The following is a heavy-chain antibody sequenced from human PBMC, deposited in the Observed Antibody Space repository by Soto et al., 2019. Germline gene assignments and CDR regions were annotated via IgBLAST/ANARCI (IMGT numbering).Heavy chain of an antibody. CDR2: ISYDGSNK. J-gene: IGHJ4*02. V-gene: IGHV3-30*18. CDR3: AKDTYGSGSYLSYIVDY. CDR1: GFTFSSYG. D-gene: IGHD3-10*01. Sequence: GGSLRLSCAASGFTFSSYGMHWVRQAPGKGLEWVAVISYDGSNKYYADSVKGRFTISRDNSKNTLYLQMNSLRAEDTAVYYCAKDTYGSGSYLSYIVDYWGQGTLVTVSS.